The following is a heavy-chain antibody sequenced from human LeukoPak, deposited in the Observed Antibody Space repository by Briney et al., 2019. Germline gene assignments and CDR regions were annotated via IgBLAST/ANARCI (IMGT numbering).Heavy chain of an antibody. V-gene: IGHV1-2*02. D-gene: IGHD6-19*01. CDR3: ARSDASGWKDF. J-gene: IGHJ4*02. Sequence: GASVRLSCKASGYTFTDYYMHWVRQAPGQGLEWVGWINSNSGGTNYAQKFQGRVTMTRDTSTSAAYMELSRLTSDDAAVYYCARSDASGWKDFWGQGTLVTVSS. CDR2: INSNSGGT. CDR1: GYTFTDYY.